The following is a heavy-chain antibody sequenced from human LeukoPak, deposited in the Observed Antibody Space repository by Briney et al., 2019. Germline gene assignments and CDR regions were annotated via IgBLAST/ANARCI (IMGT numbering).Heavy chain of an antibody. Sequence: PSETLSLTCAVYGGSFSGYYWSWIRQPPGKGREGSGEINHSGKKNFNPSHESRVTISVDTSKNLFSLKLSSVTAADTAVYYCARLTPGTLLMVYATYYYYYMDVWGKGTTVTVSS. CDR2: INHSGKK. J-gene: IGHJ6*03. V-gene: IGHV4-34*01. CDR3: ARLTPGTLLMVYATYYYYYMDV. CDR1: GGSFSGYY. D-gene: IGHD2-8*01.